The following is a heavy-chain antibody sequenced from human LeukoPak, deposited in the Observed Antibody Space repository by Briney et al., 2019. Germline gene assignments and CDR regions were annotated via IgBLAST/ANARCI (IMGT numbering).Heavy chain of an antibody. CDR3: ARGRPPSGYSYGRRRYFDY. V-gene: IGHV4-34*01. D-gene: IGHD5-18*01. J-gene: IGHJ4*02. CDR1: GGSFSGYY. Sequence: SETLSLTCAVYGGSFSGYYWSWIRQPPGKGLEWIAEINHSGSTNYNPSLKSRVTISVDTSKNQFSLKLSSVTAADTAVYYCARGRPPSGYSYGRRRYFDYWGQGTLVTVSS. CDR2: INHSGST.